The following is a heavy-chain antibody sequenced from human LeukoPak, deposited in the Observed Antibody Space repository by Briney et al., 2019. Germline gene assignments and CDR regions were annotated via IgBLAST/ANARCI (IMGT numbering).Heavy chain of an antibody. Sequence: GRSLRLSCAASGFTFSSYAMHWVRQAPGKGLEWVAVISYDGSNKYYADSVKGRFTISRDNSKNTLYLQMNSLRAEDTAVYYCAKEIGSYYYDSSGYVDYWGQGTLVTVSS. CDR3: AKEIGSYYYDSSGYVDY. D-gene: IGHD3-22*01. V-gene: IGHV3-30-3*01. J-gene: IGHJ4*02. CDR1: GFTFSSYA. CDR2: ISYDGSNK.